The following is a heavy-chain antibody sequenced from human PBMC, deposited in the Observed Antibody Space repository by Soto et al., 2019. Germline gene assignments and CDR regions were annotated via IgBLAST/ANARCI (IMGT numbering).Heavy chain of an antibody. V-gene: IGHV5-10-1*01. CDR1: GYRFSNDW. D-gene: IGHD2-21*01. CDR2: IDPGDSFT. J-gene: IGHJ4*02. CDR3: ARQPTASAAHY. Sequence: EVQLVQSGAEVKKPGESLRISCRGSGYRFSNDWLSWVRQMPGKGLEWMGRIDPGDSFTNYSPSFQGHVTLSVNKSINTAYLQWSSLKASDTAMYYCARQPTASAAHYWGQGTLVNVS.